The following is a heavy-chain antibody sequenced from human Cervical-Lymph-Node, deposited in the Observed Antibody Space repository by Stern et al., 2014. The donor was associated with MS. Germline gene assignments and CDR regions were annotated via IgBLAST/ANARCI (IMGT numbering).Heavy chain of an antibody. D-gene: IGHD2-2*01. CDR3: AALVPTAISGRPWDD. Sequence: EDQLVASGGGLVKPGGSLRLSCAASGFTFSNFGMSWVRQAPGQGLEWVSTIGISTYYNAIVDSVKSRFHVSSVKAKNSLYLLMNILKVEDTALYYCAALVPTAISGRPWDDWGQGTLVTVSS. CDR1: GFTFSNFG. J-gene: IGHJ4*02. CDR2: IGISTYYN. V-gene: IGHV3-21*01.